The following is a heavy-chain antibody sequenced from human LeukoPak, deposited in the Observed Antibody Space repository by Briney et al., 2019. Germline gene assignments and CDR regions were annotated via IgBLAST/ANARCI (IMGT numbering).Heavy chain of an antibody. Sequence: GGSLRLSCAASGFSFSDYWMTWVRQAPGKGLEWVANINHDGNIIYYLDSVKGRFTISRDNAKNTLYLQMKSLRAEDTAVYYRAKNRPGGDDPWGQGTLVTVSS. J-gene: IGHJ5*02. D-gene: IGHD1-14*01. V-gene: IGHV3-7*01. CDR2: INHDGNII. CDR1: GFSFSDYW. CDR3: AKNRPGGDDP.